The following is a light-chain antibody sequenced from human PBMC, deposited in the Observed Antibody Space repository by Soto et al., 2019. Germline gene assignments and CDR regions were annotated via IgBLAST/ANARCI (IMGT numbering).Light chain of an antibody. Sequence: QSALTQPASVSGSPGQSITISCTGTSSDVGGYNYVSWYQQHPGKAPKLMIYYISNRPSGVPDRFSGSKSGNTASLTISGLQAEDEADYYCSSYTSSSTLVVFGGGTKLTVL. CDR1: SSDVGGYNY. CDR2: YIS. CDR3: SSYTSSSTLVV. V-gene: IGLV2-14*01. J-gene: IGLJ2*01.